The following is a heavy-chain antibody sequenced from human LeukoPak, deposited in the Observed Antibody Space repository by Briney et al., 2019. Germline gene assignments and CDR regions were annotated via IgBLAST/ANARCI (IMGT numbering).Heavy chain of an antibody. CDR1: EYTFVNHF. CDR2: INPHDRST. J-gene: IGHJ6*04. CDR3: ARDRASFENRVSYYYGLDV. Sequence: GASVKVSCKASEYTFVNHFIHWVRQAPGQGLEWMGTINPHDRSTSYAEKFKGRVTMTSDTSTSTVYMDLSNLRSEDTAVYYCARDRASFENRVSYYYGLDVWGKGTTVTVSS. D-gene: IGHD2/OR15-2a*01. V-gene: IGHV1-46*01.